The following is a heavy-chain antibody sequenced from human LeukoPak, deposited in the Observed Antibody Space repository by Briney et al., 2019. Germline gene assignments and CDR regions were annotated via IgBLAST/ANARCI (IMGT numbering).Heavy chain of an antibody. V-gene: IGHV4-4*07. J-gene: IGHJ4*02. CDR2: IYTSGST. CDR3: ARDRGSYYRHFDY. D-gene: IGHD1-26*01. CDR1: GGSISSYY. Sequence: PSETLSLTCTVSGGSISSYYLNWIRQPAGKGLEWIGRIYTSGSTNYNPSFKSRVTMSVDTSKEEFSLKLSSVTAADTAVYYCARDRGSYYRHFDYWGQGTLVTVSS.